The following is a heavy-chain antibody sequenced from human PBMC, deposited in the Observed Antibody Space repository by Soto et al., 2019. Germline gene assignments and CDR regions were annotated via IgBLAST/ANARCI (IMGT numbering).Heavy chain of an antibody. V-gene: IGHV1-18*01. J-gene: IGHJ4*02. CDR2: ISAYNGNT. Sequence: ASVKVSCKASGYTFTSYGISWVRQAPGQGLEWMGWISAYNGNTNYAQKLQGRVTMTTDTSTSTAYMELRSLRSDDTAVYYCARAPTYGDYGYYFDYWGQGTLVTVSS. D-gene: IGHD4-17*01. CDR1: GYTFTSYG. CDR3: ARAPTYGDYGYYFDY.